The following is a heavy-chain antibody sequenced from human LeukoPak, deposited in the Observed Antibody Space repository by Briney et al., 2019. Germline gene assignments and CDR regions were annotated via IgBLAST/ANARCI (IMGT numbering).Heavy chain of an antibody. J-gene: IGHJ4*02. Sequence: GASLRLSCVASGFTFSNYAMSWVRQAPGKGLEWVSAITGSGDSTFNADSVKGRFTICRDNSKNTLHLQMNNLRAEDTAVYYCAKSRIVVATAIDYWGQGILVTVSS. CDR2: ITGSGDST. D-gene: IGHD2-21*02. V-gene: IGHV3-23*01. CDR1: GFTFSNYA. CDR3: AKSRIVVATAIDY.